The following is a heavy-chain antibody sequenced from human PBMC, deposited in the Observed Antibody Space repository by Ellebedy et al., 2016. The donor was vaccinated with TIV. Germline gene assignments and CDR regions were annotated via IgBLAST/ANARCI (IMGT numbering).Heavy chain of an antibody. CDR1: GYTFTGYF. Sequence: AASVKVSCKASGYTFTGYFIHWVRQAPGQGLEWMGWINPNSGGTTYDPKFQDWVTMTRDTSTSTVFMELSGLKSDDTAFYYCARGYCSGGSCYTTDFWGQGTLITVSS. J-gene: IGHJ4*02. D-gene: IGHD2-15*01. CDR2: INPNSGGT. V-gene: IGHV1-2*04. CDR3: ARGYCSGGSCYTTDF.